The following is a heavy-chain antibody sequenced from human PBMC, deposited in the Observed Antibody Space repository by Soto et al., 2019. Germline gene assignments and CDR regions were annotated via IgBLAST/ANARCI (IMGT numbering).Heavy chain of an antibody. CDR1: GFTFRNYV. CDR2: IWNDGSNE. V-gene: IGHV3-33*01. D-gene: IGHD3-22*01. CDR3: ARFYHYESSGYYYYYGMDV. J-gene: IGHJ6*02. Sequence: PGGSLRLSYAASGFTFRNYVMHWVRQAPGKGLEWVSVIWNDGSNEYYADSVKGRFTISRDNSRNTLYLQMSSLRAEDTAVYYCARFYHYESSGYYYYYGMDVWGQGTTVTVSS.